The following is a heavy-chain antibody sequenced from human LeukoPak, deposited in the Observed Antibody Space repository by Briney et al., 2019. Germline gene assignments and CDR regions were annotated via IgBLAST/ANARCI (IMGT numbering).Heavy chain of an antibody. CDR1: GGTFSSYA. J-gene: IGHJ4*02. D-gene: IGHD3-3*01. CDR3: ARARYYDFWSGYQTPDY. V-gene: IGHV1-69*13. CDR2: IIPIFGTA. Sequence: VASVKVSCKASGGTFSSYAISWVRQAPGQGLEWMGGIIPIFGTANYAQKFQGRVTITADESTSTAYMELSSLRSEGTAVYYCARARYYDFWSGYQTPDYWGQGTLVTVSS.